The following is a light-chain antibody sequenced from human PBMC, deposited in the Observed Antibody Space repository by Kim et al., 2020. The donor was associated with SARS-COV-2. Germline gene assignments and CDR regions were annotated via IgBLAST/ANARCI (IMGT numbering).Light chain of an antibody. CDR3: QAWDSSTAV. CDR2: QDT. CDR1: KLGDKY. J-gene: IGLJ3*02. V-gene: IGLV3-1*01. Sequence: VSPGQTASITCSGDKLGDKYACWYQQKPGQSPVLVIYQDTQRPSGIPERFSGSNSGNTATLTISGTQAMDEADYYCQAWDSSTAVFGGGTQLTVL.